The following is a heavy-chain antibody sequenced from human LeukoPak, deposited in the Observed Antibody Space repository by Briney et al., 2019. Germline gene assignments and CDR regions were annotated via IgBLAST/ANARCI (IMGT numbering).Heavy chain of an antibody. J-gene: IGHJ4*02. CDR3: ARDRGHAYFFDY. V-gene: IGHV3-74*03. Sequence: GGSLRLSCAASGFTFNIHWMHWVRQVPGKGLGWVARVNTDGSSTTYADSVKGRFTISRDNAKDTLYLQMNTLRAEDTAMYYCARDRGHAYFFDYWGQGTLVTVSS. CDR2: VNTDGSST. D-gene: IGHD2-2*01. CDR1: GFTFNIHW.